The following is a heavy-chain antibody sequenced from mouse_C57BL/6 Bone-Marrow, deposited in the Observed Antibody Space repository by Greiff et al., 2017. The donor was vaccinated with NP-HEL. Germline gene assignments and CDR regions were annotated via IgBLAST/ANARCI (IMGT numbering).Heavy chain of an antibody. D-gene: IGHD2-5*01. CDR1: GFSLTSYG. V-gene: IGHV2-2*01. Sequence: VQLQQSGPGLVQPSQSLSITCTVSGFSLTSYGVHWVRQSPGKGLEWLGVIWSGGSTAYNAAFISRLSTSKDNSKSPVFFKMNSLQAEDTAIYYCARKGGYSKYPYWYFEGWGTGTTVTVSS. J-gene: IGHJ1*03. CDR3: ARKGGYSKYPYWYFEG. CDR2: IWSGGST.